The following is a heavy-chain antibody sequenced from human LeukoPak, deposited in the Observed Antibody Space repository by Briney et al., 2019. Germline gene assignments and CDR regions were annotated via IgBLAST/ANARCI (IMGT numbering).Heavy chain of an antibody. J-gene: IGHJ3*02. CDR2: IYPGDSDT. Sequence: GESLKISCKGSGYSFTSYWIGWVRQMPGKGLEWMGIIYPGDSDTRYSPSFQGQVTISADKSISTAYLQWSGLKASDTAMYYCARPREWFGELFDAFDIWGQGTMVTVSS. V-gene: IGHV5-51*01. D-gene: IGHD3-10*01. CDR1: GYSFTSYW. CDR3: ARPREWFGELFDAFDI.